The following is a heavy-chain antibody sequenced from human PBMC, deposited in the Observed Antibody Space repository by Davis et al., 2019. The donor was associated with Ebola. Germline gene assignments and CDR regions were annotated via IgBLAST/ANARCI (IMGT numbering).Heavy chain of an antibody. CDR1: GYSFSSYS. D-gene: IGHD1-26*01. V-gene: IGHV1-18*01. CDR2: ISAYTGGG. CDR3: ARTNIVGTTKTASDI. Sequence: ASVKVSCKASGYSFSSYSITWVRQAPGQGLEWMGWISAYTGGGKYAQNFQGRVTMTTDTSTNTAYMELRSLRSDDTAVYFCARTNIVGTTKTASDIWGQGTRVTVSS. J-gene: IGHJ3*02.